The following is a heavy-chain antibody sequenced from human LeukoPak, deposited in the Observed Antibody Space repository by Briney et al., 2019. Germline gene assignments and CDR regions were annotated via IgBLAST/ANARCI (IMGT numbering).Heavy chain of an antibody. CDR2: ISGSGGST. CDR3: AKDELVVPLEDAFDI. J-gene: IGHJ3*02. D-gene: IGHD2-2*01. V-gene: IGHV3-23*01. Sequence: GGSLRLSCAASGFTFSSYAVRWVRQAPGKGLEWVSDISGSGGSTYYADSVKGRFTISRDNSKNTLYLQMNSLRAEDTAVYYCAKDELVVPLEDAFDIWGQRTMVTVSS. CDR1: GFTFSSYA.